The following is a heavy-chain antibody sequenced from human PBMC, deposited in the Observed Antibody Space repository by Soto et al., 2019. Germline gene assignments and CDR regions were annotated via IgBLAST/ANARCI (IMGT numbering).Heavy chain of an antibody. Sequence: EVQLVESGGGLVKPGGSLRLSCAASGFTFSSYSMNWVRQAPGKGLEWVSSISSGSSYIYYADSVKGRFTISRDNAKNSMCMQMSSLRAEDTAVYYCARRSGGSGKLWNYYGMDVWGQGTTVTVSS. CDR3: ARRSGGSGKLWNYYGMDV. J-gene: IGHJ6*02. CDR2: ISSGSSYI. D-gene: IGHD3-10*01. CDR1: GFTFSSYS. V-gene: IGHV3-21*06.